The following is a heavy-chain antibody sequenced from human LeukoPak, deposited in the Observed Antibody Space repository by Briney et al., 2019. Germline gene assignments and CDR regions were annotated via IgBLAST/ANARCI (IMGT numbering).Heavy chain of an antibody. CDR3: ARVLAGATYFDY. Sequence: GGSLRLSCAASGFTFSRYEMNGVRQAPGKGLEWLSYISSSGSTMYYADSVKGRITISRDNAKNSLYLQMNSLRAEDTAVYYCARVLAGATYFDYWGQGTLVTVSS. J-gene: IGHJ4*01. D-gene: IGHD1-26*01. V-gene: IGHV3-48*03. CDR1: GFTFSRYE. CDR2: ISSSGSTM.